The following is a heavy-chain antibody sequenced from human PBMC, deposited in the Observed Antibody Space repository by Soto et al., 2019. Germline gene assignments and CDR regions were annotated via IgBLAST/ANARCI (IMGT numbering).Heavy chain of an antibody. D-gene: IGHD1-26*01. V-gene: IGHV3-23*01. J-gene: IGHJ4*02. CDR3: ATSHSNNYYGPLVH. CDR1: GFTFSSYA. Sequence: GGALRLSCAASGFTFSSYAMSWVRQAPGKGLEWVSTIRGSGGSTYYADSVKGRFTISRDDSKFTLYLQMDCLVAEDTVVYYCATSHSNNYYGPLVHWRQGTLVTVSS. CDR2: IRGSGGST.